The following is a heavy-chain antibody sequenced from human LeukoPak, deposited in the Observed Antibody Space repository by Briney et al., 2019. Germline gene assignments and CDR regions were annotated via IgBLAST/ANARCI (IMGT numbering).Heavy chain of an antibody. CDR2: ISGSGGST. D-gene: IGHD6-13*01. J-gene: IGHJ4*02. CDR1: GFNFNSYA. Sequence: GGSLRPPCASPGFNFNSYAMSWVPPAPGKGHQLVSGISGSGGSTFYADSVKGRFTISRYNSKNTLYLQMNYLRAEDTAVYYCAKDPPYSSSWYAFGDYWGQGTLVTVSS. CDR3: AKDPPYSSSWYAFGDY. V-gene: IGHV3-23*01.